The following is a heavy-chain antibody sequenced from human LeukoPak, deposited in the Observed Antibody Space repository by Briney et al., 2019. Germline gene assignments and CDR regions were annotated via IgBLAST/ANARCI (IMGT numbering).Heavy chain of an antibody. D-gene: IGHD3-3*01. CDR1: GFTFSSYA. Sequence: GGSLRLSCAASGFTFSSYAMSWVRQAPGKGLEWVSAISASAHRTYYADSVKGRFTISRDNSKSTLYLQMNSLRAEDTAVYYCATQPWALDFWSASAYGYWGQGTLVTVSS. CDR3: ATQPWALDFWSASAYGY. J-gene: IGHJ4*02. V-gene: IGHV3-23*01. CDR2: ISASAHRT.